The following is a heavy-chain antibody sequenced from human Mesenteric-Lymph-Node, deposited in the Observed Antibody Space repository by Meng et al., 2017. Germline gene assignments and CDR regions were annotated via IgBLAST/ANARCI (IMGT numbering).Heavy chain of an antibody. CDR2: ISGSSSYI. CDR1: GFTFSSYS. J-gene: IGHJ4*02. V-gene: IGHV3-21*01. D-gene: IGHD6-6*01. Sequence: GGSLRLSCAASGFTFSSYSMNWVRQAPGKGLEWVSSISGSSSYIYYADSVKGRFTISRDNAKNSLYLQMNSLRAEDTAVYYCATDLSIAARRDYWGQGTLVTVSS. CDR3: ATDLSIAARRDY.